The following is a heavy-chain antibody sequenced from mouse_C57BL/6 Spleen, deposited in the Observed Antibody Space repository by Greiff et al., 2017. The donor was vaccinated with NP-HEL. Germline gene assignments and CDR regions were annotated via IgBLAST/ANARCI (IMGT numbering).Heavy chain of an antibody. J-gene: IGHJ2*01. CDR2: IDPETGGT. V-gene: IGHV1-15*01. Sequence: VQLQESGAELVRPGASVTLSCKASGYTFTDYEMHWVKQTPVHGLEWIGAIDPETGGTAYNQKFKGKAILTADKSSSTAYMELRSLTSEDSAVYYCTSYGSIPWGQGTTLTVSS. CDR3: TSYGSIP. CDR1: GYTFTDYE. D-gene: IGHD2-2*01.